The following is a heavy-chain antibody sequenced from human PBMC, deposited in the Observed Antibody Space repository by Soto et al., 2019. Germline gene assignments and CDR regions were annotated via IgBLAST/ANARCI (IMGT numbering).Heavy chain of an antibody. CDR1: GFTFSSYA. D-gene: IGHD2-15*01. CDR3: ARDDCSGGSCYQYGAFDI. V-gene: IGHV3-30-3*01. J-gene: IGHJ3*02. CDR2: ISYDGSNK. Sequence: GGSLRLSCAASGFTFSSYAMHWVRQAPGKGLEWVAVISYDGSNKYYADSVKGRFTISRDNSKNTLYLQMNSLRAEDTAVYYCARDDCSGGSCYQYGAFDIWGQGTMATVSS.